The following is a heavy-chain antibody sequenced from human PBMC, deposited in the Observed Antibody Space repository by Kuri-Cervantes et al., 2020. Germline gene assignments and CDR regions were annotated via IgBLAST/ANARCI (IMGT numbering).Heavy chain of an antibody. CDR1: GFTFSSYW. CDR2: IKQDGSEK. Sequence: GESLKISCAASGFTFSSYWMSWVRQAPGKGLEWVANIKQDGSEKYYVDSVKGRFTISRDNAKNSLYLQMNSLRAEDTAMYYCARRVLVATLGSEFDYWGQGTLVTVSS. J-gene: IGHJ4*02. V-gene: IGHV3-7*03. D-gene: IGHD5-12*01. CDR3: ARRVLVATLGSEFDY.